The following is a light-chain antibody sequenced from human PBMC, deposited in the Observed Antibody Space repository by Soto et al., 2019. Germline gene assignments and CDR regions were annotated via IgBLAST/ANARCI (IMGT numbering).Light chain of an antibody. V-gene: IGLV2-14*01. CDR3: QSYDRSLSGYV. CDR2: GIT. CDR1: SSDVGHPYNY. J-gene: IGLJ1*01. Sequence: QSALTQPASVSGSPGQSITISCTGTSSDVGHPYNYVSWYQQYPGKAPKLLIYGITNRPSGVPDRFSGSKSGTSASLAITGLQAEDEAVYYCQSYDRSLSGYVFGTGTKLTVL.